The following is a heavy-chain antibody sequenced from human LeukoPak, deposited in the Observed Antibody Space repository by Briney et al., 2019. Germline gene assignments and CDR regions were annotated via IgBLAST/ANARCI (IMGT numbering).Heavy chain of an antibody. CDR2: IYTSGST. J-gene: IGHJ5*02. CDR3: ARHRIYGAFDP. CDR1: GGSINSGSYY. Sequence: SQTLSLTCTVSGGSINSGSYYWSWIRQPAGKGLEWIGRIYTSGSTNYNPSLKSRVTISVDTSKNQFSLKLSSVTAADTAVYYCARHRIYGAFDPWGQGTLVTVSS. D-gene: IGHD4/OR15-4a*01. V-gene: IGHV4-61*02.